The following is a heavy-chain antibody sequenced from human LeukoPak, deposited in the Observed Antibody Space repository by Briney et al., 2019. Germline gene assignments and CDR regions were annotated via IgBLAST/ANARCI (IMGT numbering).Heavy chain of an antibody. CDR1: GGSISSGGYS. V-gene: IGHV4-30-4*08. Sequence: SETLSLTCAVSGGSISSGGYSWSWIRQPPGKGLEWIGYIYYSGSTYYNPSLKSRVTISVDTSKNQFSLKLSSVTAADTAVYYCARGGPTDPWGQGTLVTVSS. CDR2: IYYSGST. CDR3: ARGGPTDP. J-gene: IGHJ5*02.